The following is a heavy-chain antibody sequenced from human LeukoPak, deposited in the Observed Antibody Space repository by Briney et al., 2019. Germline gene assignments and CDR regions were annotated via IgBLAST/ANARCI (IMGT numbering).Heavy chain of an antibody. V-gene: IGHV4-30-4*01. D-gene: IGHD3-9*01. CDR3: ARERILTRGLNGMDV. CDR1: GGSISSGDYY. Sequence: SETLSLTCTVSGGSISSGDYYWSWIRQPPGKGLEWIGYIYYSGSTYYNPSLKSRVTISVDTPKNQFSLKLSSVTAADTAVYYCARERILTRGLNGMDVWGQGTTVTVSS. J-gene: IGHJ6*02. CDR2: IYYSGST.